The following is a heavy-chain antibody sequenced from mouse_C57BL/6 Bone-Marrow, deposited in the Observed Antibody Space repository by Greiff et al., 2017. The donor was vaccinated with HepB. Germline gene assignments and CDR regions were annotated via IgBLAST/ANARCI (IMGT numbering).Heavy chain of an antibody. CDR1: GYTFTSYW. V-gene: IGHV1-69*01. J-gene: IGHJ3*01. CDR3: ARSAGAY. Sequence: QVQLQQPGAELVMPGASVKLSCKASGYTFTSYWMHWVKQRPGQGLEWIGEIDPSDSYTTYNQKFKGKSTLTVDKSSSTAYMQLSTLTSEDSAVYYCARSAGAYWGQGTLVTVSA. CDR2: IDPSDSYT.